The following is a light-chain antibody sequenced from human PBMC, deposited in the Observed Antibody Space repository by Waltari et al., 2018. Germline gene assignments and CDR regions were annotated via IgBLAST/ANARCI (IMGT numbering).Light chain of an antibody. CDR1: KSTIGRHV. J-gene: IGLJ2*01. CDR2: SNN. CDR3: SAWDDSLNGHVV. Sequence: QSLLTQPPSVSGTPGQRVNISCSGSKSTIGRHVVSWSQQPPGAAPKLLIHSNNQRPSGVPDRFSCSKSGTSASLAISGLQSADEADYYCSAWDDSLNGHVVFGGGTKLIVL. V-gene: IGLV1-44*01.